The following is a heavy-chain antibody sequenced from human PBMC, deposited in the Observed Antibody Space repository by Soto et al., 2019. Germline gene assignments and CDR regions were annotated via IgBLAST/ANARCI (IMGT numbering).Heavy chain of an antibody. D-gene: IGHD2-21*02. Sequence: SETLSLTCGVSGGTVASSHWWSWVRQSPGRGLEWIGNVYHTGDTSFNPSLQSRVTFSVDKSNNQFSLRLTSVTAADTAVYFCAREIVTAGGNNYFDPWGPGTLVTVSS. V-gene: IGHV4-4*02. CDR2: VYHTGDT. J-gene: IGHJ5*02. CDR3: AREIVTAGGNNYFDP. CDR1: GGTVASSHW.